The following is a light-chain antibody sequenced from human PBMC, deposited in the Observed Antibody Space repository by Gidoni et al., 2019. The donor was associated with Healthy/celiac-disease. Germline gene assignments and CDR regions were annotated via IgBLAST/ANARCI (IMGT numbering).Light chain of an antibody. CDR2: AAS. V-gene: IGKV3-11*01. CDR1: QSVSSY. CDR3: QQHSSPIT. Sequence: EIVLTQSPATLSLSPGERATLSCRASQSVSSYLAWYQQKPGQAPRLLIYAASTRATGIPARCSGRGSGTDFTLTSSRLSPEDFAVYYCQQHSSPITFGQGTRLEIK. J-gene: IGKJ5*01.